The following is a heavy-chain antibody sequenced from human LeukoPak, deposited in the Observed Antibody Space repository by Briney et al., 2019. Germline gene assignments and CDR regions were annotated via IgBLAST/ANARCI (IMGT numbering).Heavy chain of an antibody. CDR1: GDSISSDGHS. J-gene: IGHJ4*02. Sequence: SETLSLTCGVSGDSISSDGHSWSWIRQPPGKGLEWVGYIYHSGAAYHNPSLKSRLALSVDTSNNQFSLRLGSVTAADPAVYYCVRGVGGEYFYFDRWGQGALVTVSA. CDR3: VRGVGGEYFYFDR. V-gene: IGHV4-30-4*07. CDR2: IYHSGAA. D-gene: IGHD1-26*01.